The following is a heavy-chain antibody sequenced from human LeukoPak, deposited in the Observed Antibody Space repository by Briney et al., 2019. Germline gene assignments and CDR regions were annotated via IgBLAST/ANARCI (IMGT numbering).Heavy chain of an antibody. CDR1: GCTLTELS. J-gene: IGHJ5*02. Sequence: RASVKVSCKVSGCTLTELSMHWVRQAPGKGLEWMGGFDPEDGGTIYAQKFQGRVTMTEDTSTDTAYMELSSLRSEDTAVYYCATARYCSGGSCSHWFDPWGQGTLVTVSS. CDR2: FDPEDGGT. V-gene: IGHV1-24*01. CDR3: ATARYCSGGSCSHWFDP. D-gene: IGHD2-15*01.